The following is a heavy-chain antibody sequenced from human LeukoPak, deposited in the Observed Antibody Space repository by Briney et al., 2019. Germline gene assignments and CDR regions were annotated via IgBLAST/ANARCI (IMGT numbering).Heavy chain of an antibody. CDR1: GFTFSSYA. CDR3: AKDQLVVVVAASLYNWFDP. CDR2: INGSGGST. Sequence: PGGSLRLSCAASGFTFSSYAMSWVRQAPGKGLEWVSTINGSGGSTYYADSVKGRFTISRDNSKNTLYLQMNSLRAEDTAVYYCAKDQLVVVVAASLYNWFDPWGQGTLVTVPS. J-gene: IGHJ5*02. V-gene: IGHV3-23*01. D-gene: IGHD2-15*01.